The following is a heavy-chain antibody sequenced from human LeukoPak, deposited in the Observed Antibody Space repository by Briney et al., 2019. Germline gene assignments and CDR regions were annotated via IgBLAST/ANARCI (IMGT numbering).Heavy chain of an antibody. CDR2: ISDIGSI. D-gene: IGHD3-22*01. CDR1: GGSISSYY. Sequence: SETLSLTCTVSGGSISSYYWSWIRQPPGKGLEWIAYISDIGSINYNPSLKSRVTISVDTSKNQFSLKLSSVTAADTAVYYCARGSSGYYFDYWGQGTLVTVSS. V-gene: IGHV4-59*08. J-gene: IGHJ4*02. CDR3: ARGSSGYYFDY.